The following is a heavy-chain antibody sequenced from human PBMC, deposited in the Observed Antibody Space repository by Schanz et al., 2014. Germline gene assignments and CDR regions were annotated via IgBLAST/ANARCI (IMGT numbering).Heavy chain of an antibody. Sequence: VQLLESGGGVVQPGTSLILSCSVSGFSLNTYGIHWFRQPAGKGLEWVAVIWNNGVTKYYADSVRGRFTISRDRFQNTLYLRMSSLRAEDTAVYYCARPRFDYGEVDYWGQGTLGTVSS. J-gene: IGHJ4*02. CDR1: GFSLNTYG. CDR2: IWNNGVTK. V-gene: IGHV3-33*01. D-gene: IGHD4-17*01. CDR3: ARPRFDYGEVDY.